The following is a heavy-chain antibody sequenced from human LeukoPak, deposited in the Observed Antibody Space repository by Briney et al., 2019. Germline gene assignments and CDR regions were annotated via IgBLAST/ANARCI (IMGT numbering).Heavy chain of an antibody. J-gene: IGHJ4*02. D-gene: IGHD3-3*01. V-gene: IGHV3-30-3*01. CDR1: GFTFSSYA. CDR2: ISYDGSNK. Sequence: GGSLRLSCAASGFTFSSYAMHWVRQAPGKGLEWVAVISYDGSNKYYADSVKGRFTISRDNSKNTLYLQMNSLRAEDTAVYYCARDHAPVDDFWSGYSKPDYWGQGTLVTVSS. CDR3: ARDHAPVDDFWSGYSKPDY.